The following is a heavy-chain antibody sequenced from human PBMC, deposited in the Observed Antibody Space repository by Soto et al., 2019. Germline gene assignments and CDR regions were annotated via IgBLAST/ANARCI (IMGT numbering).Heavy chain of an antibody. CDR3: AKDRKVYRFGELYYMDV. Sequence: GGSLXLSCAASGFNFSSYAMSWVRQAPGKGLEWVSAISGSGGSTYYADSVKGRFTISRDNSKNTLYLQMNSLRAEDTAVYYCAKDRKVYRFGELYYMDVWGKGTTVTVSS. D-gene: IGHD3-10*01. J-gene: IGHJ6*03. V-gene: IGHV3-23*01. CDR1: GFNFSSYA. CDR2: ISGSGGST.